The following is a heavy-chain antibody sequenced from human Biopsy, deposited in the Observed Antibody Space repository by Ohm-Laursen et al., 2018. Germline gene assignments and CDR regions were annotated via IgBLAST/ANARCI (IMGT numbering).Heavy chain of an antibody. CDR1: GYTFTNYG. Sequence: ASVKVSCKVSGYTFTNYGISWVRQAPGQGLEWMGWISPYNGDTDYAQKLQGRVIMTTDTSTSTAYMDLRSLRSDDTAVYYCARDRWPHVTLLGLVVFDFWGQGTLVIVSS. CDR2: ISPYNGDT. J-gene: IGHJ4*02. CDR3: ARDRWPHVTLLGLVVFDF. D-gene: IGHD3-3*01. V-gene: IGHV1-18*01.